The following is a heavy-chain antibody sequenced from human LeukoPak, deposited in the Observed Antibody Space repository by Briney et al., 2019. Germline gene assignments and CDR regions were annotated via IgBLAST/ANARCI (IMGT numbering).Heavy chain of an antibody. CDR1: GFTFTSYA. CDR2: ISGSGGST. V-gene: IGHV3-23*01. J-gene: IGHJ6*02. Sequence: GGSLRLSCAASGFTFTSYAMTWVRQAPGKGLDWVSTISGSGGSTHYADSVKGRFTISRDNSEKTLYLQMNSLRAEDTAVYYCAKDLAVRGVGQYYYFGMDVWGQGTTVTVSS. D-gene: IGHD3-10*01. CDR3: AKDLAVRGVGQYYYFGMDV.